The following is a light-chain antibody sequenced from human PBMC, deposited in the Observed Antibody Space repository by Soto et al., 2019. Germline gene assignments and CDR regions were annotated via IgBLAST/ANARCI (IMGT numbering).Light chain of an antibody. CDR3: QQANSFPIT. CDR2: AAS. Sequence: DIQMTQSKSSLSASVGDRVTISCRASQSISNYLNWYQQKPGEAPKVLIYAASSWQSGVPSRFSGSGSGTDFTLTISSLQPEDFATYYCQQANSFPITFGQGTRLDIK. V-gene: IGKV1-39*01. J-gene: IGKJ5*01. CDR1: QSISNY.